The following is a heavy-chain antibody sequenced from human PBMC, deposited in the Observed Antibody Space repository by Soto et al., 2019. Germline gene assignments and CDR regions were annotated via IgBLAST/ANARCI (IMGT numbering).Heavy chain of an antibody. CDR1: GYSFISYW. J-gene: IGHJ3*02. CDR2: FYPGDSTS. V-gene: IGHV5-51*01. CDR3: ARIIGYCRNNDCSWTFDI. Sequence: PGESLKISCKTSGYSFISYWVAWVRQKPGKGLEWMGTFYPGDSTSTYSPSFQGQVTISVDKSISTAYLHLSSLKASDTAMYYCARIIGYCRNNDCSWTFDIWGQGTTVTFSS. D-gene: IGHD2-2*03.